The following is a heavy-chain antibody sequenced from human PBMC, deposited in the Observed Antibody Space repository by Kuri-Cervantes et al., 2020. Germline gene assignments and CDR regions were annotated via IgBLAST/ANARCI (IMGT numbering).Heavy chain of an antibody. CDR3: ARAARRPYSYYFDY. V-gene: IGHV3-21*01. CDR2: ISSSGSYI. D-gene: IGHD2-15*01. Sequence: GESLKISCAASGFTFSSYSMNWVRQAPGKGLEWVSSISSSGSYIYYADSVKGRFTISRDNAKNSLYLQMNSLRAEDTAVYYCARAARRPYSYYFDYWGQGTLVTVSS. J-gene: IGHJ4*02. CDR1: GFTFSSYS.